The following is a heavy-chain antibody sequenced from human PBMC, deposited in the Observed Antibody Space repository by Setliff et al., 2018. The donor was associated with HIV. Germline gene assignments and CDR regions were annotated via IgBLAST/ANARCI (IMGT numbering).Heavy chain of an antibody. D-gene: IGHD3-3*01. CDR2: ISGSGDST. Sequence: HPGGSLRLSCAASGFTFSFHAMTWVRQAPGKGLEWVSGISGSGDSTYYADSVKGRFTISRDNAQNSVNLQMNSLRDDDTAVYYCARGRNFWSDYYHYYYMDVWGKGTMVTVSS. CDR1: GFTFSFHA. CDR3: ARGRNFWSDYYHYYYMDV. J-gene: IGHJ6*03. V-gene: IGHV3-23*01.